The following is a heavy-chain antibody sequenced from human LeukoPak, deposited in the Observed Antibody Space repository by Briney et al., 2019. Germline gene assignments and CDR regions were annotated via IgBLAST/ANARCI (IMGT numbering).Heavy chain of an antibody. J-gene: IGHJ5*02. D-gene: IGHD3-10*01. Sequence: GASVKVPCKTSGYTFSNSGLHWVRQAPGQSLEWMGWINAGNGNRKYSQKFQDRLTITRDTSASTVYMELNSLKSEDTAMYFCARGRGLIGTSRFDPWGQGTLVIVSS. CDR3: ARGRGLIGTSRFDP. V-gene: IGHV1-3*01. CDR2: INAGNGNR. CDR1: GYTFSNSG.